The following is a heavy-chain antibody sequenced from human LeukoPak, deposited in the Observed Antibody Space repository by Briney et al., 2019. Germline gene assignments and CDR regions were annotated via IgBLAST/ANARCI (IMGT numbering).Heavy chain of an antibody. J-gene: IGHJ4*02. CDR3: ARDYCSSTSCYSFDY. D-gene: IGHD2-2*01. CDR1: GFTFSSYS. V-gene: IGHV3-21*03. Sequence: GGSLRLSCAASGFTFSSYSMNWVRQAPGKGLEWASSISSSSSYIYYADSVKGRFTISRDNAKNSLYLQMNSLRAEDTAVYYCARDYCSSTSCYSFDYWGQGTLVTVSS. CDR2: ISSSSSYI.